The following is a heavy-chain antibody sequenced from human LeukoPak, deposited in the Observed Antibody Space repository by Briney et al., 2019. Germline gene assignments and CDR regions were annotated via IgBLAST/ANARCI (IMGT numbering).Heavy chain of an antibody. CDR2: ISAYNGNT. V-gene: IGHV1-18*01. J-gene: IGHJ4*02. Sequence: GASVKVSCKASGYTFTSYGISWVRQAPGQGLEWMGWISAYNGNTNYAQKLQGRVTMTTDTSTSTAYMELRSLRSDDTAVYYCAREGRTTMVRGGVDYWGQGTLVTVSS. CDR3: AREGRTTMVRGGVDY. CDR1: GYTFTSYG. D-gene: IGHD3-10*01.